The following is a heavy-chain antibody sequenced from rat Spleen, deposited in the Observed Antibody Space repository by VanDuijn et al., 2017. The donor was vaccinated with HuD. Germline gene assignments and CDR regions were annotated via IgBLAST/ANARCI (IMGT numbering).Heavy chain of an antibody. CDR1: GFTFSDYD. CDR3: ARHNSGYGVMDA. CDR2: ISTGGGNT. D-gene: IGHD4-3*01. Sequence: EVQLVESGGGLVQPGRSLKLSCAASGFTFSDYDMAWVRQAPTKGLEWIASISTGGGNTYYRDSVKGRFTISRDNAKSTLYLQMDSLRSEDTATYYCARHNSGYGVMDAWGQGVMVTVSS. J-gene: IGHJ2*01. V-gene: IGHV5S23*01.